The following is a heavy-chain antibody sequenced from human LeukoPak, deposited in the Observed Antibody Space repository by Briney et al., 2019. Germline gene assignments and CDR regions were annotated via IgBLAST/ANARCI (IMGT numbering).Heavy chain of an antibody. CDR2: IHTRGST. J-gene: IGHJ3*02. Sequence: SETLSLTCTVSGGSISTYYWSWIRQPAGKGLEWIGRIHTRGSTNYNPSLKSRVTMSVDTSKNQFSLKLSSVTAADTAVYYCARGRYCSADICSGGDAFDIWGQGTMVSVSS. CDR3: ARGRYCSADICSGGDAFDI. V-gene: IGHV4-4*07. D-gene: IGHD2-15*01. CDR1: GGSISTYY.